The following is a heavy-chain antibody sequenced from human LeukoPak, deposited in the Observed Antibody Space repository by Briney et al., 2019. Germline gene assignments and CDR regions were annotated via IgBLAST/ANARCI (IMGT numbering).Heavy chain of an antibody. J-gene: IGHJ3*02. CDR2: INHSGST. CDR1: GGSLSGYY. CDR3: ARRRRITMVRGVIPAFDI. D-gene: IGHD3-10*01. Sequence: SEPLSLTCGVYGGSLSGYYWSWIRQPPGKGLEWIGEINHSGSTNYNPSLKSRVTISVDTSKNQFSLKLSSVTAADTAVYYCARRRRITMVRGVIPAFDIWGQGKWSPSLQ. V-gene: IGHV4-34*01.